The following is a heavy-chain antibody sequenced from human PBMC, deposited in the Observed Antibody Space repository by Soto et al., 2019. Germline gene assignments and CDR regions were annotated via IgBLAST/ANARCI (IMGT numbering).Heavy chain of an antibody. V-gene: IGHV3-48*01. CDR3: ARKVASKTDALDI. CDR1: GFTFSSYS. D-gene: IGHD2-21*01. J-gene: IGHJ3*02. Sequence: GGSLRLSCAASGFTFSSYSMNWVRQAPGKGLEWVSYISSSSSDIYYADSVKGRFTISRDNAKNSLYLQMNSLRAEDTAVYYCARKVASKTDALDIWGQGTMVTVSS. CDR2: ISSSSSDI.